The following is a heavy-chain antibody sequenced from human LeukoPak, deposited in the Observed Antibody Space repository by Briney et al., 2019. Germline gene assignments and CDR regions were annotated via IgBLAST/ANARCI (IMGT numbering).Heavy chain of an antibody. V-gene: IGHV1-2*06. CDR1: GYTLTDYY. Sequence: ASVKVSCKASGYTLTDYYMHWVRQAPGQGLEWMGRINPNSGGTNYAQKFQGRVTVTRDTSISTVYMELSRLRSVDTAVYYCARVGYYESSGYYEYWGQGTLVTVSS. CDR3: ARVGYYESSGYYEY. CDR2: INPNSGGT. D-gene: IGHD3-22*01. J-gene: IGHJ4*02.